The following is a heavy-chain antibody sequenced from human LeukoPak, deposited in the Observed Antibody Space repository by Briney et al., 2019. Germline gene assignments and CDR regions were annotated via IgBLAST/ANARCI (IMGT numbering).Heavy chain of an antibody. CDR2: ISAYNGNT. J-gene: IGHJ5*02. CDR1: GYTFTSYG. CDR3: ARAPLWFGESDNWFDP. Sequence: ASVKVSSKASGYTFTSYGISWVRQAPGQGLEWMGWISAYNGNTNYAQKLQGRVTMTTDTSTSTAYMELRSLRSDDTAVYYCARAPLWFGESDNWFDPWGQGALVTVSS. V-gene: IGHV1-18*01. D-gene: IGHD3-10*01.